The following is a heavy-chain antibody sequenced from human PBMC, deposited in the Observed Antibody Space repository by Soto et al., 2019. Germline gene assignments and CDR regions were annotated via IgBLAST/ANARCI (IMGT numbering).Heavy chain of an antibody. CDR2: IGSSGADI. CDR3: ENAWRGGYYDMDV. V-gene: IGHV3-23*01. Sequence: GGSLRLSCAASGFTFNRYAMNWVRQTPGKGLEWVSCIGSSGADIYYTDSVKGRFTISRDNSKSTLYLHMTSLRAEETAIYYCENAWRGGYYDMDVWGQGTAVTVSS. CDR1: GFTFNRYA. J-gene: IGHJ6*02. D-gene: IGHD3-3*01.